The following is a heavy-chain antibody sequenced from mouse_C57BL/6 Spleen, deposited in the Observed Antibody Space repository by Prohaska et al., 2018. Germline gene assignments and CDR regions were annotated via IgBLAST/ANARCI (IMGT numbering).Heavy chain of an antibody. Sequence: EVKLEESGGGLVQPGGSMKLSCVASGFTFSNYWMNWVRQSPEKGLEWVAQIRLKSDNYATNYAESVKGRFTISRDDSKSSVYLQMNNLRAEDTGIYYCIPYYGNYYYWGQGTTLTVSS. D-gene: IGHD2-10*01. CDR3: IPYYGNYYY. J-gene: IGHJ2*01. V-gene: IGHV6-3*01. CDR2: IRLKSDNYAT. CDR1: GFTFSNYW.